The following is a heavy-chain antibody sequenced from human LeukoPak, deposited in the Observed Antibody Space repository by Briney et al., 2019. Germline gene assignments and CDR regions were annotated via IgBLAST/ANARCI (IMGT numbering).Heavy chain of an antibody. J-gene: IGHJ3*02. D-gene: IGHD3-10*01. V-gene: IGHV3-23*01. CDR2: ISGSGGST. Sequence: PGGSLRLSCAASGFTFSSYAMSWVRQAPGKGLEWVSAISGSGGSTYYADSVKGRFTISRDNSKNTLYLQMNSLSAEDTAVYYCAKHYYGSGSYYDAFDIWGQGTMVTVSS. CDR3: AKHYYGSGSYYDAFDI. CDR1: GFTFSSYA.